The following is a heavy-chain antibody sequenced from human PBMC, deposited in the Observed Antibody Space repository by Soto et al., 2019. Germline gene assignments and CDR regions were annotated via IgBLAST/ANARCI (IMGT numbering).Heavy chain of an antibody. CDR2: MNPNSGNT. J-gene: IGHJ5*02. Sequence: QVQLVQSGAEVKKPGASVKVSCKASGYTFTSYDINWVRQATGQGLEWMGWMNPNSGNTGYAQKFQGRVTMTMNTSISTAYMELSSLRSEDTAVYYCARGVGYFDWLFEYNWFDPWGQGTLVTVSS. CDR1: GYTFTSYD. CDR3: ARGVGYFDWLFEYNWFDP. V-gene: IGHV1-8*01. D-gene: IGHD3-9*01.